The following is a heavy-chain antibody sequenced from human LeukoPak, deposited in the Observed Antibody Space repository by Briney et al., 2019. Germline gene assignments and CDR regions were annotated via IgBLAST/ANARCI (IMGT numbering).Heavy chain of an antibody. CDR3: ARDPRGIVGANHNWFDP. D-gene: IGHD1-26*01. J-gene: IGHJ5*02. V-gene: IGHV4-39*07. CDR2: IYYSGIT. Sequence: SETLSLXCTVSGGSISSSSYYWGWIRQPPGKGLEWIGRIYYSGITYYNPSLKSRVTISVDTSKNQFSLKLISVTAADTAVYYCARDPRGIVGANHNWFDPWGQGTLVTVSS. CDR1: GGSISSSSYY.